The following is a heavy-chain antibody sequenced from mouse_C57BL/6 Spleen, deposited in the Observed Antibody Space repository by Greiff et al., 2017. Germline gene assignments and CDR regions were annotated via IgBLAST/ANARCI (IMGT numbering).Heavy chain of an antibody. CDR2: IYPGDGDT. Sequence: VQLQQSGPELVKPGASVKISCKASGYAFSSSWMNWVKQRPGKGLEGIGRIYPGDGDTNYNGKFKGKATLTADKSSSTAYMQLSSLTSEDSAVYFCARIYDGYPSYFDYWGQGTTLTVSS. CDR3: ARIYDGYPSYFDY. V-gene: IGHV1-82*01. CDR1: GYAFSSSW. D-gene: IGHD2-3*01. J-gene: IGHJ2*01.